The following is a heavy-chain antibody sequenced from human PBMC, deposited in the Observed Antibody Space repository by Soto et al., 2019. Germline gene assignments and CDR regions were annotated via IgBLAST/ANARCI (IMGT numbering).Heavy chain of an antibody. D-gene: IGHD6-13*01. CDR3: ARDANLGFSSSWFMDY. CDR1: GFSFCSYG. CDR2: VYNDGSNK. V-gene: IGHV3-33*01. J-gene: IGHJ4*02. Sequence: GGSLRLSCAGSGFSFCSYGMHWVRQAPGKGLEWVAIVYNDGSNKYYGDSVKGRFTISRDNSRNSVFLQMNSLRADDTAVYYCARDANLGFSSSWFMDYWGQGTRVTVSS.